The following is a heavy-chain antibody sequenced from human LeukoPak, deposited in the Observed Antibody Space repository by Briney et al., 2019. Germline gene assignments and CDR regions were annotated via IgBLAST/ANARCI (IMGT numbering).Heavy chain of an antibody. Sequence: GGSLRLSCAASGFTFSNYAMHWVRRAPGKGLEWVAITSDDARKNNYAECVKGRFTISRDSSENTVYLQMNSLRAEDTAVYYCAKDGISRGSGSYYDKWGQGTLVAVSS. CDR1: GFTFSNYA. D-gene: IGHD3-10*01. CDR2: TSDDARKN. CDR3: AKDGISRGSGSYYDK. J-gene: IGHJ4*02. V-gene: IGHV3-30*18.